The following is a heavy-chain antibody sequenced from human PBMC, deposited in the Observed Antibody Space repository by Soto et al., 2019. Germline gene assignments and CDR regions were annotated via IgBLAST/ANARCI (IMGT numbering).Heavy chain of an antibody. Sequence: QVQLVQSGAEVKKPGSSVKVSCKASGGTFSSYAISWVRQAPGQGLEWMGGIIPIFGTANYAKKFEGRVTITADKSTITAYMELSSLRSEDTAVYYCATLGGTAMVKIDYWGQGTLVTVSS. CDR2: IIPIFGTA. J-gene: IGHJ4*02. V-gene: IGHV1-69*06. D-gene: IGHD5-18*01. CDR1: GGTFSSYA. CDR3: ATLGGTAMVKIDY.